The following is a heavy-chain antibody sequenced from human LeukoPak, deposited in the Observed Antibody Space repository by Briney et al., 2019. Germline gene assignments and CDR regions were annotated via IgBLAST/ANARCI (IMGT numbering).Heavy chain of an antibody. V-gene: IGHV1-2*02. D-gene: IGHD3-22*01. Sequence: ASVKVSCKASGYTFTGYYMHWVRQAPGQGLEWMGWINPSSGGTNYAQKFQGRVTMTRDTSISTAYMELSRLRSDDTAVYHCARDSYYDSSGYYSSEYFQHWGQGTLVTVSS. CDR3: ARDSYYDSSGYYSSEYFQH. CDR2: INPSSGGT. J-gene: IGHJ1*01. CDR1: GYTFTGYY.